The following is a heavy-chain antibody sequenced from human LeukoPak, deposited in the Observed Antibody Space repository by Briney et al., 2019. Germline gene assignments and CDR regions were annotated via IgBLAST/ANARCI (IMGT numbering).Heavy chain of an antibody. J-gene: IGHJ4*02. V-gene: IGHV3-21*01. D-gene: IGHD6-13*01. CDR1: GFTFSDYS. CDR2: ISSRSTYI. Sequence: GGSLRLSCTGSGFTFSDYSMHWARQAPGKGLEWVSSISSRSTYIFQADSVMGRFTISRDNAENSLYLQMNSLRVEDTAVYYCARSDVAAPFNYWGQGTLVTVSS. CDR3: ARSDVAAPFNY.